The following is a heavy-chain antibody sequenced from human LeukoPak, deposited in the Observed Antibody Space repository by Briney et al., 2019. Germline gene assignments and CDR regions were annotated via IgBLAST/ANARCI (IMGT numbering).Heavy chain of an antibody. CDR3: AKVGGMATISGYYYYYYMDV. D-gene: IGHD5-24*01. Sequence: PGGSLRLSCAASGFTFSSYAMSWVRQAPGKGLEWVSAISGSGGSTYYADSVKGRFTISRDNSKNTLYLQMNSLRAEDTAVYYCAKVGGMATISGYYYYYYMDVWGKGTTVTVSS. CDR1: GFTFSSYA. J-gene: IGHJ6*03. CDR2: ISGSGGST. V-gene: IGHV3-23*01.